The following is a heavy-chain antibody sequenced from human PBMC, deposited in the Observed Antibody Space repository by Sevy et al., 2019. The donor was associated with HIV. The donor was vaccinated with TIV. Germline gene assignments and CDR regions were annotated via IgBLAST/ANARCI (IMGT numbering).Heavy chain of an antibody. CDR2: IYYSGST. Sequence: SETLSLTCTVSGGSISSSSYYWGWIRQPPGKGLEWIGSIYYSGSTYYHPSLKSRVTISVDTSKNQFSLKLSSVTAADTAVYYCARIPYDFWSGYPLVNWFDPWGQGTLVTVSS. V-gene: IGHV4-39*01. CDR1: GGSISSSSYY. J-gene: IGHJ5*02. D-gene: IGHD3-3*01. CDR3: ARIPYDFWSGYPLVNWFDP.